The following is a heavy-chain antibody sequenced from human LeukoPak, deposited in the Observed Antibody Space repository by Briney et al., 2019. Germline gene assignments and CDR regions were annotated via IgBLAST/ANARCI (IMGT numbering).Heavy chain of an antibody. CDR1: GFTFSSYS. CDR2: ISGSSSYI. Sequence: GGSLRLSCAASGFTFSSYSMNWVRQAPGKGLEWVSSISGSSSYIYYADSVKGRFTISRDNAKNSLYLQMNSLRAEDTAVYYCARDHIVVPAALGYWGQGTLVTVSS. D-gene: IGHD2-2*01. J-gene: IGHJ4*02. V-gene: IGHV3-21*01. CDR3: ARDHIVVPAALGY.